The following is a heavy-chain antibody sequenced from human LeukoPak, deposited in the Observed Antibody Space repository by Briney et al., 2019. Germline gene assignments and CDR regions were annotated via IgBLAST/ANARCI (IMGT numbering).Heavy chain of an antibody. CDR1: GGSVSSGSYY. J-gene: IGHJ4*02. D-gene: IGHD1-26*01. V-gene: IGHV4-61*01. Sequence: SETLSLTCTVSGGSVSSGSYYWSWIPQPPGKGVEWIGYIYYSGSTNYNPSLKSRVTISVDTSKNQFSLKLSSVTAADTAVYYCARIIVGATFDHWGQGILVTVSS. CDR3: ARIIVGATFDH. CDR2: IYYSGST.